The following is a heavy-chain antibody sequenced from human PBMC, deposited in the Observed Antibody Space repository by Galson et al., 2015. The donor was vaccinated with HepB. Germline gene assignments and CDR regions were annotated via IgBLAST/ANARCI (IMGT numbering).Heavy chain of an antibody. V-gene: IGHV3-11*06. CDR2: IGASGFEK. CDR3: ARYGQRLAEGP. CDR1: GFSFSTSF. J-gene: IGHJ5*02. D-gene: IGHD1-1*01. Sequence: SLRLSCAGSGFSFSTSFMSWFRQAPGKGPHWVASIGASGFEKNYADSVKGRFTISRDNGQNSVYLQMDSLSDDDTAVYYCARYGQRLAEGPWGQGSLVTVSS.